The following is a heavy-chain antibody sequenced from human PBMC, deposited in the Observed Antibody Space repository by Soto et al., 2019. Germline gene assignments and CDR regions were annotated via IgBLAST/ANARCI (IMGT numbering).Heavy chain of an antibody. V-gene: IGHV3-30-3*01. CDR1: GFTFSSHS. CDR2: ISSDGGLQ. CDR3: AREVVTTQWFFDN. D-gene: IGHD2-8*01. Sequence: ESGGGVVQPGGSLRLSCSTSGFTFSSHSMHWFRQAPGRGLEWVAVISSDGGLQFYADSVRGRFTISRDNSKNTLYLQMNRLRDEDTALYYCAREVVTTQWFFDNWGQGILVAVSS. J-gene: IGHJ4*02.